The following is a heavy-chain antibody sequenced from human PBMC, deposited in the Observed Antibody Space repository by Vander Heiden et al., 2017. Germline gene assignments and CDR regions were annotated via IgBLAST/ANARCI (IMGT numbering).Heavy chain of an antibody. V-gene: IGHV1-69*01. D-gene: IGHD2-21*02. Sequence: QVQLVQSGPEAKKPGSAVKVSCKASGGTFSSYAIRWVRQAPGQGLEWMGGIIPIFGTAHYAGKFQGRVTITADESTTTAYMELSSLRSEDTAVYYCASEGDALPAGAYWGQGTLVTVSS. J-gene: IGHJ4*02. CDR2: IIPIFGTA. CDR1: GGTFSSYA. CDR3: ASEGDALPAGAY.